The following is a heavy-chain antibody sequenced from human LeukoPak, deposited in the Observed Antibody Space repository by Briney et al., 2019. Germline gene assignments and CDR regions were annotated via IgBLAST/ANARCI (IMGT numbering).Heavy chain of an antibody. Sequence: ASVKVSCKASGYTFTTYAMHWVRQAPGQRLEWMGWINAGNGNAKYSQKFQARVTITRDTSASTAYMELSSLRSEDTAVYYCARDPIGSRWPYYFDYWGQGTLVTVSS. CDR3: ARDPIGSRWPYYFDY. CDR2: INAGNGNA. J-gene: IGHJ4*02. D-gene: IGHD6-13*01. V-gene: IGHV1-3*01. CDR1: GYTFTTYA.